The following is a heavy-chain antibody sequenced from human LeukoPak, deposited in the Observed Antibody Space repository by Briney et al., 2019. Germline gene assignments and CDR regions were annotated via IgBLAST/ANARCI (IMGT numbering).Heavy chain of an antibody. D-gene: IGHD1-26*01. CDR2: IVVGSGNT. J-gene: IGHJ4*02. V-gene: IGHV1-58*01. Sequence: ASVTVSCTASGFTFTSSAVQWVRQARGQRLEWIGWIVVGSGNTSYAQKFQERVTITRDMSTSTAYMELSSLRSEDTAVYYCAALEMDSGSAIDYWGQGTLVTVSS. CDR1: GFTFTSSA. CDR3: AALEMDSGSAIDY.